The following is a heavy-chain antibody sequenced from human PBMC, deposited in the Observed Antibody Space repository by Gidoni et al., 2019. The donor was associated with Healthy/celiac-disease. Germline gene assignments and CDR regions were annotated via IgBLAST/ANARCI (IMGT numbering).Heavy chain of an antibody. D-gene: IGHD1-26*01. CDR1: GYTFTSYG. CDR3: ASGALRHAYSGSPADAFDI. CDR2: ISAYNGNT. Sequence: QVQLVQSGAEVKKPGASVKVSCKASGYTFTSYGISWVRQAPGQGLEWMGWISAYNGNTNYAQKLQGRVTMTTDTSTSTAYMELRSLRSDDTAVYYCASGALRHAYSGSPADAFDIWGQGTMVTVSS. J-gene: IGHJ3*02. V-gene: IGHV1-18*01.